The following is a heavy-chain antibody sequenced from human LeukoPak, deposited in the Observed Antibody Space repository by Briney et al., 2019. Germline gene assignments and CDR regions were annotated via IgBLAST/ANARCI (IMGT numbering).Heavy chain of an antibody. V-gene: IGHV3-21*01. D-gene: IGHD5-12*01. J-gene: IGHJ5*02. CDR1: GFTFSSYS. CDR2: ISSSSSYI. CDR3: ARDFLDSGHGDWFDP. Sequence: GGSLRLSCAASGFTFSSYSMNWVRQAPGKGLEWVSSISSSSSYIYYADSVKGRSTISRDNAKNSLYLQMNSLRAEDTAVYYCARDFLDSGHGDWFDPWGQGTLVTVSS.